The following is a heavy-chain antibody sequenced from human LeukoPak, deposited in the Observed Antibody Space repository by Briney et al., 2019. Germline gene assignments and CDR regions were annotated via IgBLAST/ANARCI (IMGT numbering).Heavy chain of an antibody. CDR1: GGSINSGGYY. V-gene: IGHV4-31*03. J-gene: IGHJ4*02. D-gene: IGHD5-18*01. Sequence: SQTLSLTCTVSGGSINSGGYYWSWIRQHPGKGLEWIGYIYYSGSTYYNPSLKSRVTISIDTSKNQFSLNLSSVTAADTAVYYCARAPETYNYGLLDYWGQGTLVTISS. CDR3: ARAPETYNYGLLDY. CDR2: IYYSGST.